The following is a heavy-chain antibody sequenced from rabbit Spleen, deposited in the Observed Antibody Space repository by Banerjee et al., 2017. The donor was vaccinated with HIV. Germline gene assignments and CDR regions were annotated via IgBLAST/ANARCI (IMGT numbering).Heavy chain of an antibody. CDR3: VKTGGAADAGYGHFKL. CDR1: GFYFSDRDV. D-gene: IGHD4-2*01. V-gene: IGHV1S45*01. J-gene: IGHJ4*01. Sequence: QEQLEESGGGLVKPEGSLTLTCKASGFYFSDRDVMCWVRQAPGKGLEWIGCINTATGKDVYANWVNGRFTISRTSSTTVTLQMTSLTAADTATYFCVKTGGAADAGYGHFKLWGPGTLVTVS. CDR2: INTATGKD.